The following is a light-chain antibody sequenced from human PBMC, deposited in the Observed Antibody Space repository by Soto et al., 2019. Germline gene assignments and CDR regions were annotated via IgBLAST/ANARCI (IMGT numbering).Light chain of an antibody. J-gene: IGKJ1*01. CDR2: AAS. CDR3: QQYNSYWT. V-gene: IGKV1-39*01. CDR1: QSISSY. Sequence: DIQMTHSPSSLSASVGDIFTITFRASQSISSYLNWYQQKPGKAPKLLIYAASSLQSGVPSRFSGSGSGTDFTLTISSLQPEDFATYYCQQYNSYWTFGQGTKVDIK.